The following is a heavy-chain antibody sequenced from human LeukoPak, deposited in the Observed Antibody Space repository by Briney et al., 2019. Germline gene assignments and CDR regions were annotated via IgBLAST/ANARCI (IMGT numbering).Heavy chain of an antibody. CDR1: GGSISSSSYY. V-gene: IGHV4-39*01. Sequence: SETLSLTCTVSGGSISSSSYYWGWIRQPPGKGLEWIGSIYYSGSTYYNPSLKGRVTISVDTSKNQFSLKLSSVTAADTAVYYCARMSSSWYGGFDYWGQGTLVTVSS. D-gene: IGHD6-13*01. CDR2: IYYSGST. CDR3: ARMSSSWYGGFDY. J-gene: IGHJ4*02.